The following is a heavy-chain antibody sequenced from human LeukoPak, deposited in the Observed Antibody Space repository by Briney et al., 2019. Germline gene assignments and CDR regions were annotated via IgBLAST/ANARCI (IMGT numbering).Heavy chain of an antibody. Sequence: PSETLSLTCTVSGGSISSYYWSWIRQPPGKGLEWIGYIYYSGSTNYNPSLKSRVTISVDTSKNQFSLKLSSVTAADTAVYYCARLDPHYDFWSGPIQHWGQGTLVTVSS. CDR3: ARLDPHYDFWSGPIQH. CDR2: IYYSGST. D-gene: IGHD3-3*01. J-gene: IGHJ1*01. V-gene: IGHV4-59*08. CDR1: GGSISSYY.